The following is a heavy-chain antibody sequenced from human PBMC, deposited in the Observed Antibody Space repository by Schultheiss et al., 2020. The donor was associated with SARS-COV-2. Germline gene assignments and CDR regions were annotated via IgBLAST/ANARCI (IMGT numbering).Heavy chain of an antibody. V-gene: IGHV3-11*06. CDR1: GFPFSDYY. D-gene: IGHD6-19*01. J-gene: IGHJ6*02. Sequence: GGSLRLSCAASGFPFSDYYMSWLRQAPGKGLEWVSSISTSDTYTNYVDSVKGRFTISRDNVKNSLYLQMNSLRDEDTAVYYCARGAWALAGPPPPHHSNGMDVWGQGTTVTVSS. CDR3: ARGAWALAGPPPPHHSNGMDV. CDR2: ISTSDTYT.